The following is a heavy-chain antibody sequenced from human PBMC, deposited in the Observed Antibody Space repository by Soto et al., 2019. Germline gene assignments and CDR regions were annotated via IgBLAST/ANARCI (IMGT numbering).Heavy chain of an antibody. CDR3: ARGFMTTVYYYYYYGMDV. D-gene: IGHD4-17*01. Sequence: QVQLQQWGAGLLKPSETLSLTCAVYGGSFSGYYWSWIRQPPGKGLEWIGEINHSGSTNYNPSLKSRVTISVDTSKNQFSLKLSSVTAADTAVYYCARGFMTTVYYYYYYGMDVWGQGTTVTVS. V-gene: IGHV4-34*01. J-gene: IGHJ6*02. CDR1: GGSFSGYY. CDR2: INHSGST.